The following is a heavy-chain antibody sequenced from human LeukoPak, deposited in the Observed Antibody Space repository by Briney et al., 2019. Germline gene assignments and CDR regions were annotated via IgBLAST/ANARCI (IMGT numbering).Heavy chain of an antibody. D-gene: IGHD6-6*01. CDR3: VKGLDYSSLQMDS. CDR2: INTNGANT. J-gene: IGHJ4*02. V-gene: IGHV3-64*05. CDR1: GFTFKSYA. Sequence: QPGGSLRLSCSASGFTFKSYAMHWVRQAPGKGLEYVSSINTNGANTYYADSVKGRFTISRDNSRNTVYVQMNSLTPEDTAVYYCVKGLDYSSLQMDSWGQGTLVTVSS.